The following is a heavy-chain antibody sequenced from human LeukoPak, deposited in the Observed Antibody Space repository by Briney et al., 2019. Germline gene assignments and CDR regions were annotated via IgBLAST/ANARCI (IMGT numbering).Heavy chain of an antibody. CDR2: INTDESTT. D-gene: IGHD3/OR15-3a*01. CDR3: ARGTAGTGLDY. CDR1: GFTFSTYW. Sequence: GGSLRLSCADSGFTFSTYWMNWVRLAPGKGLVWVSRINTDESTTSYADSVKGRFTISRDNAKNTLYLQMNSLRAEDTAVYYCARGTAGTGLDYWGQGTLITVSS. J-gene: IGHJ4*02. V-gene: IGHV3-74*01.